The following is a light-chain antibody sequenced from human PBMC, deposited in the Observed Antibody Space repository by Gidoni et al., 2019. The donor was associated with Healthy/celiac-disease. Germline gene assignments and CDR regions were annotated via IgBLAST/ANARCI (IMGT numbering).Light chain of an antibody. CDR1: QSVSSY. J-gene: IGKJ2*01. CDR3: QQRSNWPQYT. Sequence: EIVLTQSPATLSLSPGKRATLSCRASQSVSSYLAWSQQKPGQAPRLLIYDASNRATGIPARFSGSGSGTDFTLTISSLEPEDFAVYYCQQRSNWPQYTFGQGTKLEIK. V-gene: IGKV3-11*01. CDR2: DAS.